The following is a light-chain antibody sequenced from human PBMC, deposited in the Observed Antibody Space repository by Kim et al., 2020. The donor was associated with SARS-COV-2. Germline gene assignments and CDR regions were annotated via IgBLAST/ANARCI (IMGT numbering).Light chain of an antibody. CDR3: QAWDSSTVV. CDR1: KLGDKY. Sequence: SYELTQPPSVSVSPGQTASITCPGDKLGDKYACWYQQKPGQSPVLVIYQDSKRPSGLPERFSGSNSGNTATLTISGTQAMVEADYYCQAWDSSTVVFGGG. V-gene: IGLV3-1*01. CDR2: QDS. J-gene: IGLJ2*01.